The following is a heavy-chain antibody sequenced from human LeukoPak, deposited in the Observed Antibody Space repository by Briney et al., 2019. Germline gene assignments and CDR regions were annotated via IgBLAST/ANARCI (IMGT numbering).Heavy chain of an antibody. CDR1: GFTFSTYA. V-gene: IGHV3-21*01. Sequence: GGSLRLSCAASGFTFSTYAISWVRQVPGKGLEWVSCISSTSNYIFYADSVRGRFTISRDNAKNSLYLQMDSLRAEDTAVYYCARGGIITSYAFEIWGQGAMVTVSS. CDR3: ARGGIITSYAFEI. J-gene: IGHJ3*02. CDR2: ISSTSNYI. D-gene: IGHD1-26*01.